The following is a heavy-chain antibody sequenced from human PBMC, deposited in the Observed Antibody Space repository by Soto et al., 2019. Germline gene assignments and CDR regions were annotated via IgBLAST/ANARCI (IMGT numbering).Heavy chain of an antibody. Sequence: GGSLRLSCAASGFTFSSYAMSWVRQAPGKGLEWVSAISGSGGSTYYADSVKGRFTISRDNSKNTLYLQMNSLRAEDTAVYYCAKGESIAAPGSSYYYYMDVWGKGTTVTVSS. CDR1: GFTFSSYA. D-gene: IGHD6-6*01. CDR3: AKGESIAAPGSSYYYYMDV. CDR2: ISGSGGST. V-gene: IGHV3-23*01. J-gene: IGHJ6*03.